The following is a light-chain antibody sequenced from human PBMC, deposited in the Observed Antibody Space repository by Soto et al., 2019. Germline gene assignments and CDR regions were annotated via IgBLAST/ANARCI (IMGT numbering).Light chain of an antibody. Sequence: QSVLTQPASVSGSPGQSITISCTGTSGDIGSYNRVSWYQQHPGKAPKLIIYEVTDRPSGVSNRFSGSKSDNTASLTISGLQAEDEAEYYCSSYTNINTRAGVFGTGTKVTVL. CDR2: EVT. V-gene: IGLV2-14*01. J-gene: IGLJ1*01. CDR1: SGDIGSYNR. CDR3: SSYTNINTRAGV.